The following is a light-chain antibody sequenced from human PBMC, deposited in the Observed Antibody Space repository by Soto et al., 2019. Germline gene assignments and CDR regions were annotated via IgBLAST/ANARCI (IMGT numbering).Light chain of an antibody. V-gene: IGKV3-20*01. CDR1: QSVSSSY. Sequence: EIVLTQSPGTLSLSPGERATLTCRTSQSVSSSYLAWYQQKPGQAPRLLIYDTSDRATGIPDRFSASGSGTDFTLTISRLEPEYFAVYYCQHYGTSALFGPGTKVDIK. CDR2: DTS. CDR3: QHYGTSAL. J-gene: IGKJ3*01.